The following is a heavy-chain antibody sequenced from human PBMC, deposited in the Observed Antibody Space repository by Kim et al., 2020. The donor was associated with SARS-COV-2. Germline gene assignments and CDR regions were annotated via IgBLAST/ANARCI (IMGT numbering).Heavy chain of an antibody. D-gene: IGHD2-15*01. Sequence: ASVKVSCKVSGYTLTELSMHWVRQAPGKGLEWMGGFDPEDGETIYAQKFQGRVTMTEDTSTDTAYMELSSLRSEDMAVYYCATGRVAGPPAWFDPWGQGTLATVSS. CDR3: ATGRVAGPPAWFDP. V-gene: IGHV1-24*01. J-gene: IGHJ5*02. CDR2: FDPEDGET. CDR1: GYTLTELS.